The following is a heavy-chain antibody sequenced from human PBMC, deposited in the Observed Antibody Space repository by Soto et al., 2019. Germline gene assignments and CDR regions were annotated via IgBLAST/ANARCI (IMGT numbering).Heavy chain of an antibody. V-gene: IGHV2-5*02. CDR1: GFSLTTSGVG. Sequence: QITLKEYGPPRVKPTETLTLTCTFSGFSLTTSGVGVGWIRQPPGKAPEWLALIYWDNDRRYSPSLKTRLTITKDTSKNQVVLTITNMGPVDTATYYCAHSLWRGYMAWFDSWGQGTLVTVSS. CDR3: AHSLWRGYMAWFDS. J-gene: IGHJ5*01. D-gene: IGHD3-3*01. CDR2: IYWDNDR.